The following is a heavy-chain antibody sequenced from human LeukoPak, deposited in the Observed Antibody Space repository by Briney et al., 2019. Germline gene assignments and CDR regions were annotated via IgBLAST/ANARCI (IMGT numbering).Heavy chain of an antibody. V-gene: IGHV4-34*01. CDR3: ARQRRAPGPRTQQQNCSGGSFASHFDY. CDR2: INLIGST. D-gene: IGHD2-15*01. J-gene: IGHJ4*02. CDR1: GGSFSGYY. Sequence: SETLSLTCAVYGGSFSGYYWSWSRKPPGKGLERVGEINLIGSTNYNPSLHSRVTISVDTSNNQSSLKMSCVTAADTAMYYCARQRRAPGPRTQQQNCSGGSFASHFDYWGQGTLVTVSS.